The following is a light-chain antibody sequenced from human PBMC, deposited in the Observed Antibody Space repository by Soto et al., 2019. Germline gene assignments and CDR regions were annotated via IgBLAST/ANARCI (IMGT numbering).Light chain of an antibody. V-gene: IGLV3-25*02. CDR2: KDN. Sequence: SYELTQPPSVSVPPGQTARITCSGDALPKQYAYWYQQKPGQAPVLVIYKDNERPSGIPERFSGSSSGTTVTLTISGVQAEDEADYYCQSADSSGTYVVFGGGTK. J-gene: IGLJ2*01. CDR1: ALPKQY. CDR3: QSADSSGTYVV.